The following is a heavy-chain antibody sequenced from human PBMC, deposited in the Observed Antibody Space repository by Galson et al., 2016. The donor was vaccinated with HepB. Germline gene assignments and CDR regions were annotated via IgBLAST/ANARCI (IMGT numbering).Heavy chain of an antibody. V-gene: IGHV3-30*03. J-gene: IGHJ5*02. CDR3: ALGPYFDWAYLNH. Sequence: SLRLSCAASGFTFNNYGMHWVRQAPGKGLEWVAVISYDGNNKNSADSLEGRFIISRDNSKNTLYLQMNNLRHDDTAVYFCALGPYFDWAYLNHWGKGTLVTVSS. D-gene: IGHD3-9*01. CDR1: GFTFNNYG. CDR2: ISYDGNNK.